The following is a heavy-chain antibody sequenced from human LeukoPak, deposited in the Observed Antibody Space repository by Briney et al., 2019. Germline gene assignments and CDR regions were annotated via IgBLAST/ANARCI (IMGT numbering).Heavy chain of an antibody. CDR1: GFTFSSYA. V-gene: IGHV3-23*01. CDR3: AKYYDFWSGYHGVNYYFDY. D-gene: IGHD3-3*01. J-gene: IGHJ4*02. CDR2: IRGSGGST. Sequence: GGSLRLSCAASGFTFSSYAMSWVRQAPGKGLEWVSAIRGSGGSTYYADSVKGRFTISRDNSKNTLYLQMDSLRAEDTAVYYCAKYYDFWSGYHGVNYYFDYWGQGTLVTVSS.